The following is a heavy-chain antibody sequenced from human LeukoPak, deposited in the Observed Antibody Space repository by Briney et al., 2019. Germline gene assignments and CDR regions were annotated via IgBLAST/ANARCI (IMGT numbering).Heavy chain of an antibody. CDR3: ARDPYYYDSSGYYSTDY. CDR1: RFTFSSYG. Sequence: GGSLRLSCAASRFTFSSYGMNWVRQAPGKGLEWVSYISDSTSSKYYADSVKGRSTISRDNAKNSLYLQMNSLRDEDTAVYYCARDPYYYDSSGYYSTDYWGQGTLVTASS. CDR2: ISDSTSSK. J-gene: IGHJ4*02. V-gene: IGHV3-48*02. D-gene: IGHD3-22*01.